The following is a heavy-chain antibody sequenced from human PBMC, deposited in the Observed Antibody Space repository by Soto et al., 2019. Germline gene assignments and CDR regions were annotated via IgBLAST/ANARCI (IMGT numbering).Heavy chain of an antibody. J-gene: IGHJ3*02. D-gene: IGHD6-19*01. CDR3: ASLQSPKAVAATANVAFDI. CDR2: INHSGST. V-gene: IGHV4-34*01. CDR1: GGSFSGYY. Sequence: SETLSLTCAVYGGSFSGYYWSWIRQPPGKGLEWIGEINHSGSTNYNPSLKSRVTISVDTSKNQFSLKLSSVTAADTAVYYCASLQSPKAVAATANVAFDIWGQGTMVTVSS.